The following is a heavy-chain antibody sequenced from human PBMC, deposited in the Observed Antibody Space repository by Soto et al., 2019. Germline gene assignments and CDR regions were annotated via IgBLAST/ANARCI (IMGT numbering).Heavy chain of an antibody. CDR2: IFHTGKT. CDR3: ARVGGWTTSAGPRFWHFDL. J-gene: IGHJ2*01. V-gene: IGHV4-4*02. CDR1: GDSISSSDW. Sequence: QVQLQESGPGLVKPSGTLSLTCAVSGDSISSSDWWTWVRQPPSKGLEWIGEIFHTGKTNYNPSHKRRVTISVDESKNQFSLTLASVTAADTALYFCARVGGWTTSAGPRFWHFDLWGRGTLVTVSS. D-gene: IGHD4-4*01.